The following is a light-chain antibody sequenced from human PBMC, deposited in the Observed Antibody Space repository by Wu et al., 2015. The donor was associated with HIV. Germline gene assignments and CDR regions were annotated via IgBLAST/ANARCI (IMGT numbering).Light chain of an antibody. CDR2: GVS. CDR3: QHYDPSSPWT. J-gene: IGKJ1*01. CDR1: QSISVNY. V-gene: IGKV3-20*01. Sequence: EIVLTQSPGTLPLSPGERATLSCRASQSISVNYLAWYQQKPGRAPRLLISGVSNRATGIPARFSGSGSGTDFTLTISRLEPEDFAVYYCQHYDPSSPWTFGPGTRVEIK.